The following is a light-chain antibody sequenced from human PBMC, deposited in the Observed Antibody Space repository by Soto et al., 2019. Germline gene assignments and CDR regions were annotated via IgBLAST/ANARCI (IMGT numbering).Light chain of an antibody. J-gene: IGKJ5*01. Sequence: EVVVTQSPATVSLSPGERATLSFRASQSVSSNLAWYQQKPGQAPRLLIYGASTRATGIPARFSGSGSGTEFTLTISSLQSEDFATYYCQQSYSTPITFGQGTRLEIK. V-gene: IGKV3-15*01. CDR1: QSVSSN. CDR2: GAS. CDR3: QQSYSTPIT.